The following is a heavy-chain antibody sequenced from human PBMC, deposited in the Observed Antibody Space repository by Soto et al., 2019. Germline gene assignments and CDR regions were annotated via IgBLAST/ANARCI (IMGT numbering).Heavy chain of an antibody. CDR1: GGSISSYY. CDR2: IYYSGST. V-gene: IGHV4-59*08. CDR3: ARRGYFDWLPDDAFDI. Sequence: QVQLQESGPGLVKPSETLSLTCTVSGGSISSYYWSWIRQPPGKGLEWIGYIYYSGSTNYNPSLKSRVTISVDTSKNQFSLKLSSVTAADTAVYYCARRGYFDWLPDDAFDIWGQGTMVTVSS. J-gene: IGHJ3*02. D-gene: IGHD3-9*01.